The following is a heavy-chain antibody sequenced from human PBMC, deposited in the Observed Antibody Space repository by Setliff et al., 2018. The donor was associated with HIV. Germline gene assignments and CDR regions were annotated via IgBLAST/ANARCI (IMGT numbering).Heavy chain of an antibody. CDR1: GGSISSGSYY. J-gene: IGHJ4*02. V-gene: IGHV4-61*09. Sequence: PSETLSLTCSVSGGSISSGSYYWTWIRQSAGKGLEWIGHIYTSGYTYYNPSLKSRVTISVDTSKNQFSLKLSSVTAADTAVYYCARELLRSWDGSENSYKPYYFDYWGQGTLVTVSS. D-gene: IGHD3-10*01. CDR3: ARELLRSWDGSENSYKPYYFDY. CDR2: IYTSGYT.